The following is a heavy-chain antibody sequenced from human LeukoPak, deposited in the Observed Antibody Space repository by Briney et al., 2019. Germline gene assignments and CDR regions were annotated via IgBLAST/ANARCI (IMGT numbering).Heavy chain of an antibody. D-gene: IGHD1/OR15-1a*01. Sequence: GGSLRLSCAASGFNFNNYWMTWVRQAPGKGLEWVASMRQDGSENYHVDSVKGRFTISRDDAKNSLYLQMNSLRAGDSAVYYCTRGNRYPGASGYWGQGTLVTVSS. V-gene: IGHV3-7*01. J-gene: IGHJ4*02. CDR1: GFNFNNYW. CDR3: TRGNRYPGASGY. CDR2: MRQDGSEN.